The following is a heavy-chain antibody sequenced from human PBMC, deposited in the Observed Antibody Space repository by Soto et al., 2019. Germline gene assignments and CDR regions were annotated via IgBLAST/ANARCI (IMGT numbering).Heavy chain of an antibody. CDR2: INPNSGGT. Sequence: VASVKVSCKASGYTFTGYYMHWVRQAPGQGLEWMGWINPNSGGTNYAQKFQGRVTMTRDTSISTAYMELSRLRSDDTAVYYCARDDGRTGAFDIWGQGTMVTVSS. J-gene: IGHJ3*02. CDR3: ARDDGRTGAFDI. D-gene: IGHD1-1*01. CDR1: GYTFTGYY. V-gene: IGHV1-2*02.